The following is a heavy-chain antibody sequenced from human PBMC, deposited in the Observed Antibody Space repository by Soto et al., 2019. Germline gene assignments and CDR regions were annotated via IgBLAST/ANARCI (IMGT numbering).Heavy chain of an antibody. CDR1: GFTFGSYA. D-gene: IGHD2-2*01. CDR3: AKGSDIVVVPAAVYFDY. CDR2: ISGSGGST. Sequence: VRSLRLCCAASGFTFGSYAMSWVRQAPGKGLEWVSAISGSGGSTYYADSVKGRFTISRDNSKNTLYLQMNSLRAEDTAVYYCAKGSDIVVVPAAVYFDYWGQGTLVTVSS. J-gene: IGHJ4*02. V-gene: IGHV3-23*01.